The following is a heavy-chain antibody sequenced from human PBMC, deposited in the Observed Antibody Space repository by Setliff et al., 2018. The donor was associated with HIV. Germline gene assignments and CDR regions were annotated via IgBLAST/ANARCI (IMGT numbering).Heavy chain of an antibody. CDR2: VDFRGNS. D-gene: IGHD2-21*02. CDR1: GASISSHY. J-gene: IGHJ3*02. CDR3: AREVDVVTTGDAFDI. V-gene: IGHV4-59*11. Sequence: SETLSLTCTLSGASISSHYWSWIRQAPGKGLEWVGSVDFRGNSSANPSLKSRLMISVDTSMNQFSLKLTSVTAADTAVYYCAREVDVVTTGDAFDIWGQGTMVTVSS.